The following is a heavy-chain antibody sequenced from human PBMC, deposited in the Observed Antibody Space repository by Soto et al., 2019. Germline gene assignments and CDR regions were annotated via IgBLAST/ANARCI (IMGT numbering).Heavy chain of an antibody. CDR1: GFTFSTYA. V-gene: IGHV3-23*01. CDR3: AKDPSTSGPFDY. D-gene: IGHD6-19*01. CDR2: ISGSGGST. J-gene: IGHJ4*02. Sequence: GGSLRLSCAASGFTFSTYAMSWVRQAPGKGLEWVSTISGSGGSTYYADSVKGHFTISRDKSKNTLYLQMNSLRGEDTAVYYCAKDPSTSGPFDYWGQGILVTVSS.